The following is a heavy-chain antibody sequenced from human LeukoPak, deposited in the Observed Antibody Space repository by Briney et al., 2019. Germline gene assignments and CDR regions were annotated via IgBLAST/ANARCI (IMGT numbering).Heavy chain of an antibody. D-gene: IGHD3-3*01. Sequence: GGSLRLSCAASGFTFSNYEMNWVRQAPGKGLEWVSYISSSGNTIYYADSVKGRFTISRDNAKNSLYLQMNSLSAEDTAVYYCAREWNYDLWDYWGQGTLVTVSS. J-gene: IGHJ4*02. CDR1: GFTFSNYE. V-gene: IGHV3-48*03. CDR2: ISSSGNTI. CDR3: AREWNYDLWDY.